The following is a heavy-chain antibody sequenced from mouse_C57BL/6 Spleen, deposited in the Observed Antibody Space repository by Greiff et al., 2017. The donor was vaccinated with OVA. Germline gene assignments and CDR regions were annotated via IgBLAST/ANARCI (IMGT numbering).Heavy chain of an antibody. Sequence: QVQLKQPGAELVKPGASVKMSCKASGYTFTSYWITWVKQRPGQGLEWIGDIYPGSGSTNYNEKFKSKATLTVDTSSSTAYMQLSSLTSEDSAVYYCASYGKGYFDVWGTGTTVTVSS. CDR2: IYPGSGST. CDR1: GYTFTSYW. V-gene: IGHV1-55*01. D-gene: IGHD2-1*01. J-gene: IGHJ1*03. CDR3: ASYGKGYFDV.